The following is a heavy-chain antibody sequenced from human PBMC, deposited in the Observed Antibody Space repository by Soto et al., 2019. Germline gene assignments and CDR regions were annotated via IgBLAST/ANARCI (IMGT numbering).Heavy chain of an antibody. CDR3: ARVVKAGDYGDYGRYYFDY. D-gene: IGHD4-17*01. J-gene: IGHJ4*01. V-gene: IGHV1-18*04. CDR1: GYTFTTYG. Sequence: QVQLVQSGAEVKKPGASVKVSCKASGYTFTTYGITWVRQAPGQGLKWMGLISAYSGNTNYAQKLQGRLTVTTDTSTNTAYMDLRSLRSDDTAVYYCARVVKAGDYGDYGRYYFDYWGHGTLVTVSS. CDR2: ISAYSGNT.